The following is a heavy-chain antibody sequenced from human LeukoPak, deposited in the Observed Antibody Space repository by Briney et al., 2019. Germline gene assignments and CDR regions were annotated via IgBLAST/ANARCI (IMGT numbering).Heavy chain of an antibody. CDR1: ELTVSSNY. CDR2: IYSGGST. J-gene: IGHJ4*02. V-gene: IGHV3-66*01. Sequence: GGSLRLSCAAAELTVSSNYMSWVRQAPEKGLEWVSVIYSGGSTYYADSVKGRFTISRDNSKNTLYLQMNSLRAEDTAVYYCAREHYNLFTGRGGYFDYWGQGTLVTVSS. D-gene: IGHD3-9*01. CDR3: AREHYNLFTGRGGYFDY.